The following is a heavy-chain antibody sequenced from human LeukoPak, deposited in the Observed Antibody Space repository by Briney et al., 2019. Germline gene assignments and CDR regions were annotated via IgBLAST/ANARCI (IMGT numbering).Heavy chain of an antibody. J-gene: IGHJ4*02. D-gene: IGHD2-15*01. V-gene: IGHV4-39*07. CDR1: GGSISSSSYY. Sequence: SETLSLTCTVSGGSISSSSYYWGWIRQPPGKGLEWIGSIYYSGSTYYNPSLKSRVTISVDTSKNQFSLKLSSVTAADTAVYYCARRGGGDYWGQGTLVTVSS. CDR2: IYYSGST. CDR3: ARRGGGDY.